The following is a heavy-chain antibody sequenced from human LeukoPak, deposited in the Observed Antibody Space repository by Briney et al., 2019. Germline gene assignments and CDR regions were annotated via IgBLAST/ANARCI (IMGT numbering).Heavy chain of an antibody. CDR3: ARDPYDSSGYYWRAFDI. D-gene: IGHD3-22*01. CDR2: IYSGGST. Sequence: LTGGSLRLSCAASGFTVSSNYMSWVRQAPGKGLDWVSVIYSGGSTDYTDSVKGRFTISRDISKNTLYLQMNSLRAEDMAVYYCARDPYDSSGYYWRAFDIWGQGTMVTVSS. V-gene: IGHV3-66*01. J-gene: IGHJ3*02. CDR1: GFTVSSNY.